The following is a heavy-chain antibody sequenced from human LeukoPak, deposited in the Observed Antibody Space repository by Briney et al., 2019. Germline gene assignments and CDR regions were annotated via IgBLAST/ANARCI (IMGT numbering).Heavy chain of an antibody. CDR2: IYYSGST. CDR3: ARAFAEMANDY. CDR1: GGSVSSGSYY. Sequence: PSETLSLTCAVSGGSVSSGSYYWSWIRQPPGTGLEWIGYIYYSGSTNYNPSLKSRVTISVDTSKNQFSLKLSSVTAADTAVYYCARAFAEMANDYWGQGTLVTVSS. J-gene: IGHJ4*02. V-gene: IGHV4-61*01. D-gene: IGHD5-24*01.